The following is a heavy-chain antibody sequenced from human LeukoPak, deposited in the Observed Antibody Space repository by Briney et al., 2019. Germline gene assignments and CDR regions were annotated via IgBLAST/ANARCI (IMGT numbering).Heavy chain of an antibody. J-gene: IGHJ3*02. CDR3: ARDLAGPPQEAFDI. V-gene: IGHV3-7*01. Sequence: GGSLRLSCAASGFTFSSYWMSWVRQAPGKGLEWVANIKRDGSEKYYLDSVKGRFTISRDNAKNSLYLQMNSLRAEDTAVYYCARDLAGPPQEAFDIWGQGTVATVSS. CDR2: IKRDGSEK. CDR1: GFTFSSYW.